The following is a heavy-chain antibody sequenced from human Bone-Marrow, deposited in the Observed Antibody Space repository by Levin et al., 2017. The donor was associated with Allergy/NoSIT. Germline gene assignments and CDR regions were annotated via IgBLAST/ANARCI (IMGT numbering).Heavy chain of an antibody. D-gene: IGHD3-22*01. Sequence: RAGGSLRLSCAASGFTFSNYAMAWIRQAPGKGLEWVSTITGSGDSTYYADSVKGRFTISRDKSKKTMYLQMNSLRGEDTAVYFCAFSGSWDYWGQGTLVTVSS. CDR2: ITGSGDST. CDR1: GFTFSNYA. CDR3: AFSGSWDY. J-gene: IGHJ4*02. V-gene: IGHV3-23*01.